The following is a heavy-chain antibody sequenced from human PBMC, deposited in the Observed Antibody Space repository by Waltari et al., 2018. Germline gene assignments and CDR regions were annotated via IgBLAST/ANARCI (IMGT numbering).Heavy chain of an antibody. CDR3: ARRLTGTIFDY. CDR2: IKAKNKDT. D-gene: IGHD1-1*01. V-gene: IGHV1-18*04. CDR1: GYTFPTFG. Sequence: QVRLVQSGAEVTKPGASVKVSCKTSGYTFPTFGISWVRQAPGQGLEWMGWIKAKNKDTKFAEQFQDRVTLTAERGTNTVYLELRSLKPDDTAVYYCARRLTGTIFDYWGQGTLVSVSS. J-gene: IGHJ4*02.